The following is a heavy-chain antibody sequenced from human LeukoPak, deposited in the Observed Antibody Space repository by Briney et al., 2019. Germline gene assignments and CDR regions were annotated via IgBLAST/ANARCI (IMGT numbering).Heavy chain of an antibody. CDR2: VYYGGST. D-gene: IGHD3-10*01. CDR3: ARDGGVMVRGVI. Sequence: SETLSLTCTVSGGSISSSTYYWGWIRQPPGKGLEWIGSVYYGGSTYYSPSLKSRVTISVDTSKNQFSLKLSSVTAADTAVYYCARDGGVMVRGVIWGQGTLVTVSS. CDR1: GGSISSSTYY. J-gene: IGHJ4*02. V-gene: IGHV4-39*07.